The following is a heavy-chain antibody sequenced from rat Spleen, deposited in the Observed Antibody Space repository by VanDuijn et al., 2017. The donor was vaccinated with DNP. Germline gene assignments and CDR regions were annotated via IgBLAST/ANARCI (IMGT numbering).Heavy chain of an antibody. CDR2: INSAGST. CDR3: TTHDWGS. Sequence: EVQLQESGPGLVKPSQSLSLTCSVTGYSITSSYRWNWIRKFPGNKLEWMGYINSAGSTNYNPSLKSRISITRDTSKNQFFLQVNSVTTEDTATYYCTTHDWGSWGQGVMVTVSS. CDR1: GYSITSSYR. J-gene: IGHJ2*01. D-gene: IGHD1-7*01. V-gene: IGHV3-3*01.